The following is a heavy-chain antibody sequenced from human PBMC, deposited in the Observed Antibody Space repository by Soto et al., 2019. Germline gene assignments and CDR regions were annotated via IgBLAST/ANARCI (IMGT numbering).Heavy chain of an antibody. CDR2: IYYSGST. J-gene: IGHJ4*02. CDR3: ARGSGYCSGGSYYAWDAYFDY. V-gene: IGHV4-59*01. Sequence: QVQLQESGPGLVKPSETLSLTCTVSGGSISSYYWSWIRQPPGKGLEWIGYIYYSGSTKYNPSLKSRVTISVDTSKNQFSLKLSSVTAADTAVYYCARGSGYCSGGSYYAWDAYFDYWGQGTLVTVSS. D-gene: IGHD2-15*01. CDR1: GGSISSYY.